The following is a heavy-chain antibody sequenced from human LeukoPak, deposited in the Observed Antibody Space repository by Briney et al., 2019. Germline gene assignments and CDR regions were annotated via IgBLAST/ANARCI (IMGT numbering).Heavy chain of an antibody. CDR2: IYYSGSN. V-gene: IGHV4-59*12. D-gene: IGHD3-10*01. J-gene: IGHJ4*02. CDR1: GGSISTYY. Sequence: SETLSLTCTVSGGSISTYYWSWIRQPPGKGLEWLGYIYYSGSNNYNPSLKNRVTISVDTSKNQFSLKLSSVTAADTAVYYCARGAYYYGSGSYDWGQGTLVTVSS. CDR3: ARGAYYYGSGSYD.